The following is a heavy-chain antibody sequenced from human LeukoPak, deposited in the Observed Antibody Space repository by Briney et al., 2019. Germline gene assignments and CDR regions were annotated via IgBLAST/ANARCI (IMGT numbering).Heavy chain of an antibody. CDR1: GYTFTSYD. CDR3: ARDYGGNSGLFDP. D-gene: IGHD4-23*01. V-gene: IGHV1-8*01. Sequence: ASVKVSCKASGYTFTSYDINWVRQATGQGLEWMGWINPNSGSTGYAQKFQGRVTLTRTTSISTDYMELSSLKSEDTAVYYCARDYGGNSGLFDPWGQGTLVTVSS. J-gene: IGHJ5*02. CDR2: INPNSGST.